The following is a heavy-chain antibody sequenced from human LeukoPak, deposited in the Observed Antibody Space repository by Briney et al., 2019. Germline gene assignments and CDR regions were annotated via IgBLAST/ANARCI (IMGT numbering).Heavy chain of an antibody. D-gene: IGHD6-13*01. Sequence: GASVKVSCKASGYTFTSYAMHWVRQAPGQRLEWMGWINVGNGDTKYSQEFQGRVTITRDTSASTAYMELSSLRSEDMAVYYCAREGQYSSSWWYYFVYWGQGTLVTVSS. CDR1: GYTFTSYA. J-gene: IGHJ4*02. CDR3: AREGQYSSSWWYYFVY. V-gene: IGHV1-3*03. CDR2: INVGNGDT.